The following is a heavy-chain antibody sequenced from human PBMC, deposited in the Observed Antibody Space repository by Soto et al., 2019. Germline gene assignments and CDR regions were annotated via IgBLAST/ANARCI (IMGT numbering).Heavy chain of an antibody. V-gene: IGHV5-51*01. CDR3: ARALHFYSNYDPYYYYGMDV. CDR1: GYSFTSYW. J-gene: IGHJ6*02. D-gene: IGHD4-4*01. Sequence: PGESLKISCKGSGYSFTSYWIGWVRQMPGKGLEWMGIIYPGDSDTRYSPSFQGQVTISADKSISTAYLQWSSLKASDTAMYYCARALHFYSNYDPYYYYGMDVWGQGTTVTVSS. CDR2: IYPGDSDT.